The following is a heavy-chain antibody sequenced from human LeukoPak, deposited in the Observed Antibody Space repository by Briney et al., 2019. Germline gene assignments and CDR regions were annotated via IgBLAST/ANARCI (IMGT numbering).Heavy chain of an antibody. J-gene: IGHJ4*02. CDR1: GFIFNTSA. D-gene: IGHD3-22*01. CDR2: ISYHGKNK. V-gene: IGHV3-30*04. CDR3: ARARNDYDSNGFSLLDY. Sequence: LPGGSLRLSCGASGFIFNTSAMHWVRQAPGKGLEWVAVISYHGKNKYYAESVRGRFTISRDNSKNTLYLQMNSLRAEDTALYYCARARNDYDSNGFSLLDYWGQGTLVTVSS.